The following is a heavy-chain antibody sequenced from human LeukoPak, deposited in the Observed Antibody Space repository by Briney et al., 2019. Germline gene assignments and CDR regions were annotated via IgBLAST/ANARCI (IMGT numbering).Heavy chain of an antibody. CDR2: ISASSSSI. D-gene: IGHD6-6*01. V-gene: IGHV3-48*01. Sequence: GGSLRLSCAASGFTFSDYSMNWVRQAPGKGLEWVSYISASSSSIYYADSVKGRFTISRDNAKNSLYLQMNSLRAEDTAVYYCARDTGQLDYWGQGTLVTVSS. J-gene: IGHJ4*02. CDR3: ARDTGQLDY. CDR1: GFTFSDYS.